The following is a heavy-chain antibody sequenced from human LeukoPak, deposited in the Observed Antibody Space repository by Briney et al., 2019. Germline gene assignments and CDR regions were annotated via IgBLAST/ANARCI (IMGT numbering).Heavy chain of an antibody. CDR3: ARDWPYGSVYYYGMDV. CDR1: GGSISSYY. J-gene: IGHJ6*02. Sequence: PSETLSLTCTVSGGSISSYYWSWIRQPPGKGLERIGYIYYSGSTNYNPSLKSRVTISVDTSKNQFSLKLSSVTAADTAVYYCARDWPYGSVYYYGMDVWGQGTTVTVSS. D-gene: IGHD3-10*01. CDR2: IYYSGST. V-gene: IGHV4-59*01.